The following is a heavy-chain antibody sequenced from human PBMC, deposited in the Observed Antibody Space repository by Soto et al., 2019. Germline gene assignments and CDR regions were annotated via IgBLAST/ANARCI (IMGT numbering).Heavy chain of an antibody. CDR1: GYTFTSYG. CDR2: ISAYNGNT. Sequence: ASVKVSCKASGYTFTSYGISWVRQAPGQGLEWMGWISAYNGNTNYAQKLQGRVTITADESTSTAYMELSSLRSEDTAVYYCARLGITMVRGALEAYYYYYYGMDVWGQGTTVTVSS. CDR3: ARLGITMVRGALEAYYYYYYGMDV. V-gene: IGHV1-18*04. J-gene: IGHJ6*02. D-gene: IGHD3-10*01.